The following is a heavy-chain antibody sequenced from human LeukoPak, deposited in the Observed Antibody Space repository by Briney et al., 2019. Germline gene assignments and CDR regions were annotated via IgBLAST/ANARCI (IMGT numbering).Heavy chain of an antibody. J-gene: IGHJ4*02. CDR3: ARTYYYDSSGYIGDY. Sequence: GSSVKVSCKASGGTFSSYAISWVRQAPGQGLEWMGRIITIFGTANYAQKFQGRVTITTDESTSTAYMELSSLRSEDTAVYYCARTYYYDSSGYIGDYWGQGTLVTVSS. CDR2: IITIFGTA. D-gene: IGHD3-22*01. V-gene: IGHV1-69*05. CDR1: GGTFSSYA.